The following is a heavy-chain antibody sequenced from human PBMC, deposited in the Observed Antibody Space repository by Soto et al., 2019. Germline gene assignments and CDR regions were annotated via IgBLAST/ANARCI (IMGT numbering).Heavy chain of an antibody. Sequence: PGESLKISCKVSGDSFNSNWIAWVRQRPGRGLEWMGIIYPIDSDTRYSPSFQGQVTISVDRSVNSAFLQWRSLKASDTATYYCERSSAVKTFYFYGMDVWGQGTTVTVSS. CDR1: GDSFNSNW. V-gene: IGHV5-51*01. D-gene: IGHD4-17*01. CDR2: IYPIDSDT. J-gene: IGHJ6*02. CDR3: ERSSAVKTFYFYGMDV.